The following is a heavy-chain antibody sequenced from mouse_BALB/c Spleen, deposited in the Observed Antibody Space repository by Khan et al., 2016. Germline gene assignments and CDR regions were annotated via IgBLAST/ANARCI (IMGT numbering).Heavy chain of an antibody. V-gene: IGHV4-1*02. CDR1: GFDFSRYW. CDR3: ARLHYYGRFAY. Sequence: EVKLLESGGGLVQPGGSLKLSCAASGFDFSRYWMSWVRQAPGKGLEWIGEINPDSSTINYTPSLKDKFIISRDNAKNTLYLQMSTVRSEDTAIYYVARLHYYGRFAYWGRGTLVAVSA. D-gene: IGHD1-2*01. CDR2: INPDSSTI. J-gene: IGHJ3*01.